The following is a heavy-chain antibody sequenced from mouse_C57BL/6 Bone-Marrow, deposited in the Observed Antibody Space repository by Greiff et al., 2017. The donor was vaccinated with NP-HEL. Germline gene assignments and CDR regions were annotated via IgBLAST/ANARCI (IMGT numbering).Heavy chain of an antibody. CDR3: AISLHYGSSYAMDY. V-gene: IGHV1-82*01. Sequence: VQLQQSGPELVKPGASVKISCKASGYAFSSSWMNWVKQRPGKGLEWIGRIYPGDGDTNYNGKFKGKATLTADKSSSTAYMQLSSLTSEDSAVYFCAISLHYGSSYAMDYWGQGTSVTVSS. J-gene: IGHJ4*01. CDR2: IYPGDGDT. CDR1: GYAFSSSW. D-gene: IGHD1-1*01.